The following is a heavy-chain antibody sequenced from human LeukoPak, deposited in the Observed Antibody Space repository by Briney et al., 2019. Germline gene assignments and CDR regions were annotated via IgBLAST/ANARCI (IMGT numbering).Heavy chain of an antibody. V-gene: IGHV4-39*07. Sequence: SETLSLTCTVSGGSISSSSYYWGWIRQPPGKGLEWIGSIYYSGSTYYNPSLKSRVTISVDTSKNQFSLKLSSVTAADTAVYYCASIYDSSGYQGWFDPWGQGTLVTVSS. CDR2: IYYSGST. D-gene: IGHD3-22*01. CDR3: ASIYDSSGYQGWFDP. J-gene: IGHJ5*02. CDR1: GGSISSSSYY.